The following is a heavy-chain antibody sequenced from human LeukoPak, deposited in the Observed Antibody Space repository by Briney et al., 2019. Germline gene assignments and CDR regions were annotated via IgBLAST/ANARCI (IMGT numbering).Heavy chain of an antibody. J-gene: IGHJ3*02. D-gene: IGHD3-3*01. CDR1: GGSFSGYY. Sequence: SETLSLTCAVYGGSFSGYYWSWIRQPPGKGLEWIGEINHSGSTNYNPSLKSRVTISVDTSKNQFSLKLSSVTAADTAVYYCARNRETRRTIFGVVIPYEFDAFDIWGQGTMVTVSS. V-gene: IGHV4-34*01. CDR3: ARNRETRRTIFGVVIPYEFDAFDI. CDR2: INHSGST.